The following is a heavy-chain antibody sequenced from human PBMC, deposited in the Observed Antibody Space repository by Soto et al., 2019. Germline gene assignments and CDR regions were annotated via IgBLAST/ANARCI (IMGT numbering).Heavy chain of an antibody. CDR2: IIPIFGTA. V-gene: IGHV1-69*01. CDR1: GCTFRSSA. J-gene: IGHJ6*02. D-gene: IGHD2-8*01. CDR3: ARGNGAADPYYYDYYGMDV. Sequence: QVQLVQSGAEVKKPGSSVKVSCKASGCTFRSSAISWVRQAPGQGIEWMGGIIPIFGTANYEQKFQGRVPITADEATSTASMELSSLRSEDTSVYYCARGNGAADPYYYDYYGMDVWGQGTTVTVSS.